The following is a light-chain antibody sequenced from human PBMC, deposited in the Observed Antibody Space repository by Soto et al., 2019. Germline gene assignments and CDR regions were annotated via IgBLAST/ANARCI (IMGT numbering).Light chain of an antibody. CDR1: SSDVGSYNL. Sequence: QSVLTQPASVSGSPGQSITISCTGTSSDVGSYNLVPWYQQHPGKAPKLMIYEGSKRPSGVSNRFSGSKSGNTASLTISGLQAEDEADYYCCSYAGSSTVVFGTGTKVTVL. CDR2: EGS. V-gene: IGLV2-23*01. J-gene: IGLJ1*01. CDR3: CSYAGSSTVV.